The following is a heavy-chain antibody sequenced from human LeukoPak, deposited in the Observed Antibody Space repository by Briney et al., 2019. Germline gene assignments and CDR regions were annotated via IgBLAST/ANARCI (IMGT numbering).Heavy chain of an antibody. CDR1: GYIFTGYY. CDR3: ARDRAYYDILTH. CDR2: INPNSGDT. D-gene: IGHD3-9*01. V-gene: IGHV1-2*02. Sequence: ASVKVSCKASGYIFTGYYMHWVRQAPGQGLEWMGWINPNSGDTNYAQKFQGRVTMTRDTSVSTAYMELSRLRSDDTAVYYCARDRAYYDILTHWGQGTLVTVSS. J-gene: IGHJ4*02.